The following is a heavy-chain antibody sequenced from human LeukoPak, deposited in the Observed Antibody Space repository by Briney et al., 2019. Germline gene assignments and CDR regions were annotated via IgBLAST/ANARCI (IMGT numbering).Heavy chain of an antibody. CDR3: ARDTAYSSSWSLGFDY. V-gene: IGHV4-34*01. CDR2: IYYSGST. D-gene: IGHD6-13*01. Sequence: SETLSLTCAVYGGSFSGYYWSWIRQPPGKGLEWIGSIYYSGSTYYNPSLKSRVTISVDTSKNQFSLKLSSVTAADTAVYYCARDTAYSSSWSLGFDYWGQGTLVTVSS. CDR1: GGSFSGYY. J-gene: IGHJ4*02.